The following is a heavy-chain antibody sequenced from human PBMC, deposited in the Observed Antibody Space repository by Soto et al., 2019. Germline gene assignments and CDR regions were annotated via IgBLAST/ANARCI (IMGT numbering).Heavy chain of an antibody. CDR3: ARAGDIVVVPAANSNSCYYYYGMDV. CDR1: GYTFTGYY. V-gene: IGHV1-2*04. CDR2: INPNSGGT. J-gene: IGHJ6*02. Sequence: ASVKVSCKASGYTFTGYYMHWVRQAPGQGLEWMGWINPNSGGTNYARKFQGWVTMTRDTSISTAYMELSRLRSDDTAVYYCARAGDIVVVPAANSNSCYYYYGMDVWGQGTTVTVSS. D-gene: IGHD2-2*01.